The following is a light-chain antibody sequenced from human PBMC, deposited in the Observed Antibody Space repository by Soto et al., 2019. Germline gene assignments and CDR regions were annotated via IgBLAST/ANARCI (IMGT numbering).Light chain of an antibody. CDR3: SSYAGSNNPLFV. J-gene: IGLJ1*01. CDR2: EVT. V-gene: IGLV2-8*01. CDR1: NTDVGGFNY. Sequence: QSVLTQPASVAGSPGQSITISCTGSNTDVGGFNYVSWHQQHPGKAPKVIIYEVTKRPSGVPDRFSGSKSANTASLTVSGLQAEDEADYYCSSYAGSNNPLFVFGTGTKVTVL.